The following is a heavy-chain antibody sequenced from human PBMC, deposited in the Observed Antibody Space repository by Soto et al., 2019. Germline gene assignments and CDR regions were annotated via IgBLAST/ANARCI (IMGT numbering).Heavy chain of an antibody. CDR1: GFTFTNYS. J-gene: IGHJ4*02. CDR2: ISSGSSVI. V-gene: IGHV3-48*01. CDR3: AREDRLRYYFDK. D-gene: IGHD4-17*01. Sequence: GESLKISCAASGFTFTNYSVNWVRQAPGKGLEWISYISSGSSVIYYADSVKGRFTISRDNTENSLYLQMNSLRADDTAVYYCAREDRLRYYFDKWGQGTLVTVSS.